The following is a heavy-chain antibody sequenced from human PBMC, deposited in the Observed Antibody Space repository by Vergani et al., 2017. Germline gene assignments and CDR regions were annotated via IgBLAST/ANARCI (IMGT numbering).Heavy chain of an antibody. CDR1: GGSITYGAFY. Sequence: QLQLQESGPGLVKPSETQSLTCTVSGGSITYGAFYWGWIRQSPGKGLEWIGSIYYSENKFYNPSLESRVTLSIDTTKNQFSLKLKSVTAADTAVYYCARCFRDEGMIYGGTVENWFDPWGQGTLVTVSS. D-gene: IGHD3-22*01. V-gene: IGHV4-39*01. J-gene: IGHJ5*02. CDR3: ARCFRDEGMIYGGTVENWFDP. CDR2: IYYSENK.